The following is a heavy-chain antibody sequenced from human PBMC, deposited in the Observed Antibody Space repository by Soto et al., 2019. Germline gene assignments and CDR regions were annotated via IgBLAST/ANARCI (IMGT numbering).Heavy chain of an antibody. V-gene: IGHV4-39*01. CDR2: IYYSGST. D-gene: IGHD2-15*01. J-gene: IGHJ4*02. Sequence: QLQLQESGPGLVKPSETLSLTCTVSGGSISSSSYYWGWIRQPPGKGLGWIGSIYYSGSTYYNPSLNIRVTISVYTSKNQFSLKLSSVTAADTAVYYCARHTPAISISDHWGQGTLVTVSS. CDR1: GGSISSSSYY. CDR3: ARHTPAISISDH.